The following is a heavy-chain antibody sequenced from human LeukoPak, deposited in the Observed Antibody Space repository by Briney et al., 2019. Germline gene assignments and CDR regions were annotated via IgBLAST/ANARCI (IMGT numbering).Heavy chain of an antibody. V-gene: IGHV1-69*05. CDR1: GGTFSSYA. CDR3: ARVRTYYYGSGSYFGNPPDYYYYMDV. CDR2: IIPIFGTA. J-gene: IGHJ6*03. D-gene: IGHD3-10*01. Sequence: ASVKVSCKASGGTFSSYAISWVRQAPGQGLEWMGGIIPIFGTANYAQKFQGRVTITTDESTSTAYMELSSLRPEDTAVYYCARVRTYYYGSGSYFGNPPDYYYYMDVWGKGTTVTVSS.